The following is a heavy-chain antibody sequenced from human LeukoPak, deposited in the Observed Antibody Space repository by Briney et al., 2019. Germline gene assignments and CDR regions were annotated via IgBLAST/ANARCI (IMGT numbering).Heavy chain of an antibody. CDR3: ARVAAAGTFRWFDP. CDR1: GFTFSPYS. V-gene: IGHV3-21*01. CDR2: ISSGGDDI. Sequence: GGSRRLSCAASGFTFSPYSMTWVRQAPGKGLEWVSSISSGGDDIYYSDLVKGRFTISRDSAKNSLFLQMSNLRADDTAVYYCARVAAAGTFRWFDPWGQGTLVTVSS. D-gene: IGHD6-13*01. J-gene: IGHJ5*02.